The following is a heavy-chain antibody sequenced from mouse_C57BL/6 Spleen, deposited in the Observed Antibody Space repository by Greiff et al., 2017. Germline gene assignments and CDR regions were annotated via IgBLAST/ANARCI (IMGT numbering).Heavy chain of an antibody. CDR2: ISDGGSYT. J-gene: IGHJ2*01. Sequence: EVMLVESGGGLVKPGGSLKLSCAASGFTFSSYAMSWVRQTPEKRREWVATISDGGSYTYYPDNVKGRFTISRDNAKNNLYLHMSHVKSEDTAMYYCARAFTTVVATGRYYFDYWGQGTTLTVSS. CDR3: ARAFTTVVATGRYYFDY. V-gene: IGHV5-4*03. CDR1: GFTFSSYA. D-gene: IGHD1-1*01.